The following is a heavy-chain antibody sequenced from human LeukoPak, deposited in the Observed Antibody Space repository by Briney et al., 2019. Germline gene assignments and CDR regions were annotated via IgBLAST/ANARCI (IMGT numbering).Heavy chain of an antibody. J-gene: IGHJ6*02. D-gene: IGHD1-26*01. CDR3: ARAVSYLYYYYGMDV. Sequence: GGSLRLSCAASGFTFSSYGMHWVRQAPGKGLEWVAVIWYDGSNKYYADSVKGRFTISRDNSKNTLYLQMNSLRAEDTAVYYCARAVSYLYYYYGMDVWGQGTTVTVSS. CDR2: IWYDGSNK. CDR1: GFTFSSYG. V-gene: IGHV3-33*01.